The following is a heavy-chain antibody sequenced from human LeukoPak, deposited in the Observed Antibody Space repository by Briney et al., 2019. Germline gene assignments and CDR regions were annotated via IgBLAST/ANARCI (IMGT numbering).Heavy chain of an antibody. CDR1: GFTFSSYS. D-gene: IGHD3-22*01. V-gene: IGHV3-21*04. Sequence: GGSLRLSCAASGFTFSSYSMNWVRQAPGKGLEWVSSISSSSSYIYYADSVKGRFTISRDNAKNSLYLQMNSLRAEDTAVYYCARDGEYYYDSSSYWGQGTLVTVSS. CDR2: ISSSSSYI. J-gene: IGHJ4*02. CDR3: ARDGEYYYDSSSY.